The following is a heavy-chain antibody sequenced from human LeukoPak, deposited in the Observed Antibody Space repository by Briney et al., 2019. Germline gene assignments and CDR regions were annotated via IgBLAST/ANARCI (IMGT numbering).Heavy chain of an antibody. CDR1: GGTFSTHA. CDR3: ARMSVTGPSQFDF. CDR2: IIPMFEA. J-gene: IGHJ4*02. D-gene: IGHD4-17*01. V-gene: IGHV1-69*05. Sequence: GASVKVSCRAPGGTFSTHAVSWVRQAPGQGLEWMGGIIPMFEANYAQNFRGRVTITTDESTSTAYMELSSLRSEDTAIYYCARMSVTGPSQFDFWGQGTLVTVSS.